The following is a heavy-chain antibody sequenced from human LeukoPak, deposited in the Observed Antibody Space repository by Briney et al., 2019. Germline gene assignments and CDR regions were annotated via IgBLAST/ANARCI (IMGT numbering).Heavy chain of an antibody. CDR2: IIPILGIA. J-gene: IGHJ4*02. Sequence: SVKVSCKASGGNFSSYVISWVRQAPGQGLEWMGRIIPILGIANYAQKFQGRVTITADKSTSTASMELSRLRSEDTAVYYCSREGVPDTAIPNDYWGQGTMVTVSS. D-gene: IGHD5-18*01. V-gene: IGHV1-69*04. CDR3: SREGVPDTAIPNDY. CDR1: GGNFSSYV.